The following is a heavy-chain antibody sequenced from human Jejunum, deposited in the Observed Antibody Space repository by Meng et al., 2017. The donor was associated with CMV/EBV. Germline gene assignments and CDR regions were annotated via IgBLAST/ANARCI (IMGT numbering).Heavy chain of an antibody. CDR3: TRDMGNGRVDY. Sequence: QWQGHGPGWGKPSGTLSRTCPVSGGPSSSSGLFWGWCSQPPGKGLEWIGSVQYSWSTYYNPSLKNRVTISIDTSRNQFSLKLTSVTAADTAVYYCTRDMGNGRVDYWGQGTLVTVSS. V-gene: IGHV4-39*07. J-gene: IGHJ4*02. CDR1: GGPSSSSGLF. D-gene: IGHD2-8*01. CDR2: VQYSWST.